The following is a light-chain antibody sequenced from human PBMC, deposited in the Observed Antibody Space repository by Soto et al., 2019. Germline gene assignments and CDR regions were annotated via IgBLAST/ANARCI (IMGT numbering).Light chain of an antibody. Sequence: QPVLTQPPSVSGAPGQRVTISCTGGSSNIGAGYDVHWYQQLPGTAPKLLIYGNSNRPSGVPDRFSGSKSGTSASLAITGLQAEDEADYYCHSYDSSLSGSGVFGGGTKLTVL. J-gene: IGLJ2*01. CDR3: HSYDSSLSGSGV. V-gene: IGLV1-40*01. CDR1: SSNIGAGYD. CDR2: GNS.